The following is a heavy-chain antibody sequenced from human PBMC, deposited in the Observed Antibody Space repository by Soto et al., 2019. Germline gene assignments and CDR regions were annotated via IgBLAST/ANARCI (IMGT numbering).Heavy chain of an antibody. D-gene: IGHD3-3*01. CDR3: ARGDFGMII. CDR1: GFTFSSYS. J-gene: IGHJ4*02. CDR2: ISSSGSDM. Sequence: EVQLVESGGGLVKPGGSLRLSCAASGFTFSSYSMNWVRQAPGKGLEWVSSISSSGSDMYYADSMKGRFTISRDNAKNSLYLQMNGLRADDTAVYYCARGDFGMIIWGQGTLVTVSS. V-gene: IGHV3-21*01.